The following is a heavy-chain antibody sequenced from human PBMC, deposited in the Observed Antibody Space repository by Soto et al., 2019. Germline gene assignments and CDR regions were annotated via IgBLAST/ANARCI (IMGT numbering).Heavy chain of an antibody. Sequence: QVQLQESGPGLVKPSETLSLTCTVSGGSISSYYWSWIRQPPGKGLEWIGYIYYSGSTNYNPSLKSRVTISVDTSKNQFSLKLSSVTAADTAVYYCARDCAGPGYFDLWGRGTLVTVSS. CDR2: IYYSGST. J-gene: IGHJ2*01. V-gene: IGHV4-59*01. CDR3: ARDCAGPGYFDL. CDR1: GGSISSYY.